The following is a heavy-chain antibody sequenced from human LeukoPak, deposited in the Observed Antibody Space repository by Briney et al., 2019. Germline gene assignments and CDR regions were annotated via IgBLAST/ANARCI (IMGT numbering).Heavy chain of an antibody. CDR2: ISSTGTT. CDR3: ARFSSGCSTASCYLTY. Sequence: PSETLSLTCTVSGGSLSSHYWTWIRQPPGKGPEQIGHISSTGTTYYNPSLNSRLTISLDTSRNQFSLKLTSVTAADTAVYFCARFSSGCSTASCYLTYWGQGTLVTVSS. D-gene: IGHD2-2*01. J-gene: IGHJ4*02. CDR1: GGSLSSHY. V-gene: IGHV4-59*11.